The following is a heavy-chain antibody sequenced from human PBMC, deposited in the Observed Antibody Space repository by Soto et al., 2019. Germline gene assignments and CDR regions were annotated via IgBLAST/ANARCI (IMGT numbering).Heavy chain of an antibody. Sequence: EVQLVESGGGLVKPGGSLRLSCAASGFTFSSYSMNWVRQAPGKGLEWVSSISSSSSYIYYADSVKGRFTISRDNAKNSLYLQMNSLRAEDTAVYYCAAGAHGMVITSFDYWGQGTLVTVSS. D-gene: IGHD3-3*01. CDR3: AAGAHGMVITSFDY. CDR2: ISSSSSYI. V-gene: IGHV3-21*01. J-gene: IGHJ4*02. CDR1: GFTFSSYS.